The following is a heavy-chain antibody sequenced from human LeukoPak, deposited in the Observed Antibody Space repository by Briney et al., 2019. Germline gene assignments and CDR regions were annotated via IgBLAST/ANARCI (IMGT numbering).Heavy chain of an antibody. V-gene: IGHV3-21*01. CDR3: AELGITMIGGV. CDR2: IDSSSNYI. J-gene: IGHJ6*04. D-gene: IGHD3-10*02. Sequence: PGGSLRLSCAASGFSFSSYSMNWVRQAPGRGLEWVSSIDSSSNYIFYADSVKGRFTISRDNAKNSLDLQMNSLRAEDTAVYYCAELGITMIGGVWGKGTTVTISS. CDR1: GFSFSSYS.